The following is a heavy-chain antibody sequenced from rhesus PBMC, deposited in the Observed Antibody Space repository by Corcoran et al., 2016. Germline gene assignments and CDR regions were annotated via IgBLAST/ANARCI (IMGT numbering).Heavy chain of an antibody. D-gene: IGHD3-3*01. CDR3: ARYKIWTGYYFDY. Sequence: QLQLQESGPGLVKPSETLSVTCGVSGGSIRGNYWSLIRPSPGKGLEWIGRITGRWGSTDYNPAIKRRVSIATDTSKNQFSLKVTSVTAADTAVYFCARYKIWTGYYFDYWGQGIPVTVSS. V-gene: IGHV4-173*01. J-gene: IGHJ4*01. CDR1: GGSIRGNY. CDR2: ITGRWGST.